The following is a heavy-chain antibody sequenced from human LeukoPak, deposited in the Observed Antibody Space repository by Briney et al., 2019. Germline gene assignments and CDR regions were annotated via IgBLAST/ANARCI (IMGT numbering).Heavy chain of an antibody. CDR3: ARGGDGYNSTWFDY. CDR1: GGSFGGYS. J-gene: IGHJ4*02. V-gene: IGHV4-34*01. D-gene: IGHD5-24*01. Sequence: PSETLSLTCAVYGGSFGGYSWSWIRQPPGKGLEWIGEINRSGSTNYNPSLKSRVTISVDTSKNQFSLKLSSVTAADTAVYYCARGGDGYNSTWFDYWGQGTLVTVSS. CDR2: INRSGST.